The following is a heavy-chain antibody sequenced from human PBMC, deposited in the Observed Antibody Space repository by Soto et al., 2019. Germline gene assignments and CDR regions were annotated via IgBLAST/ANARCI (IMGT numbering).Heavy chain of an antibody. Sequence: QLQLQESGPGLVKPSETLSLTCTVSGGSISSSSYYWGWIRRPPGKGLEWIGSIYYSGSTYYNPSLKSRVTISVDTSKNQFSLKLSSVTAADTAVYYCARRVVVVVAATTWDYWGQGTLVTVSS. J-gene: IGHJ4*02. D-gene: IGHD2-15*01. CDR1: GGSISSSSYY. CDR2: IYYSGST. CDR3: ARRVVVVVAATTWDY. V-gene: IGHV4-39*01.